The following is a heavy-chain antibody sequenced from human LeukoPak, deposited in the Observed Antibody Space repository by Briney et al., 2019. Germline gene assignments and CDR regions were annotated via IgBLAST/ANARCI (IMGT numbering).Heavy chain of an antibody. CDR1: GYTFTSYY. D-gene: IGHD6-19*01. Sequence: ASVKVSCKASGYTFTSYYMHWVRQAPGQGLEWMGIINPSGGSTSYAQKFQGRVTMTRDTSTSTVYMELSSLRSEDTAVYYCARAFSSGWYRPYYYYGVDVWGQGTTVTVSS. CDR2: INPSGGST. J-gene: IGHJ6*02. CDR3: ARAFSSGWYRPYYYYGVDV. V-gene: IGHV1-46*01.